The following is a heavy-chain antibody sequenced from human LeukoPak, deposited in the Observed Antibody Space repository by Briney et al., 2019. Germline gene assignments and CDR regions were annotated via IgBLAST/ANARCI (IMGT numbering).Heavy chain of an antibody. CDR1: GYTFTSYY. D-gene: IGHD6-19*01. J-gene: IGHJ6*04. CDR3: ARGMFGIAVAGQPRYYYYGMDV. Sequence: ASVKVSCKASGYTFTSYYMHWVRQAPGQGLEWMGIINPSGGSTSYAQKFQGRVTMTRDTSTSTVYMELSSLRSVDTAVYYCARGMFGIAVAGQPRYYYYGMDVWGKGTTVTVSS. CDR2: INPSGGST. V-gene: IGHV1-46*01.